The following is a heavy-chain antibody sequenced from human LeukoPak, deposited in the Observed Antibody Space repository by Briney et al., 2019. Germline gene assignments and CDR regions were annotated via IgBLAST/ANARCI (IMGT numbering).Heavy chain of an antibody. V-gene: IGHV1-69*05. CDR3: ARDLTGRYSYGSVRAFDI. CDR1: VGTFSSYA. Sequence: SVTVSCKASVGTFSSYAISWVRQAPGQGLEWMGGIIPIFGTANYAQKFQGRVTITTDESTSTAYMELSSLRSEDTAVYYCARDLTGRYSYGSVRAFDIWGQGTMVTVSS. CDR2: IIPIFGTA. J-gene: IGHJ3*02. D-gene: IGHD5-18*01.